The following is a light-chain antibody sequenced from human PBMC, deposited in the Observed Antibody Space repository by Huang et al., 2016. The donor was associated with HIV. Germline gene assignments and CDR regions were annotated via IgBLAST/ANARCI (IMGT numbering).Light chain of an antibody. V-gene: IGKV3-20*01. Sequence: EIVLTQSPGTLSLSPGERATLACRASQSVSSSYLAWYQQIPGQVPRHLIYAASTRATGIPARFSGSESGTDFTLTISRLEPEDFAVYYCQQYGSSPYTFGQGTKLEIK. CDR3: QQYGSSPYT. CDR2: AAS. J-gene: IGKJ2*01. CDR1: QSVSSSY.